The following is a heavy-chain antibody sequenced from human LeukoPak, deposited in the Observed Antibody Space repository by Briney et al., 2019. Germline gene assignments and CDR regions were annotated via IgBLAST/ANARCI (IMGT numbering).Heavy chain of an antibody. J-gene: IGHJ3*02. V-gene: IGHV3-21*01. CDR3: AREKLRVIDDAFDI. D-gene: IGHD3-16*02. Sequence: KTGGSLRLSCAASAFSLNAYNMNWVRQAPGKGLEWVSSISYTGTYIYYADSVKGRFTIPRDNAKNSLYLQMNSLRAEDTAVYYCAREKLRVIDDAFDIWGQGTMVTVSS. CDR2: ISYTGTYI. CDR1: AFSLNAYN.